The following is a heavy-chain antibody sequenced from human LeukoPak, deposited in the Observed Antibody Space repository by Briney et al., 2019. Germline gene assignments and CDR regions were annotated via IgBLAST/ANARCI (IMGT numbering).Heavy chain of an antibody. Sequence: PGGSLRLSCAASGITVSTNYMSWVRQAPGKGLEWVSIIYSGGATFYADSVKGRFTISRDNSKNTLYLQMNSLRAEDTAVYYCAKVGTTVTPYLDYWGQGTLVTVSS. CDR2: IYSGGAT. CDR3: AKVGTTVTPYLDY. V-gene: IGHV3-53*01. J-gene: IGHJ4*02. CDR1: GITVSTNY. D-gene: IGHD4-17*01.